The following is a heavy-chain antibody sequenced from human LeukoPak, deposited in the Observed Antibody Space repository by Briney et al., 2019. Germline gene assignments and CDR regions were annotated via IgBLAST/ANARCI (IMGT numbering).Heavy chain of an antibody. CDR2: ISSTGTI. J-gene: IGHJ4*02. V-gene: IGHV3-48*01. CDR1: GFTLSNYG. D-gene: IGHD6-19*01. CDR3: ARDQGAYSSGWYGVFDH. Sequence: PGGSLRLSCVPSGFTLSNYGMNWVRQAPGKGLEWISYISSTGTINYAESVRGRFNISRDNVKNSLYLQMNSLRVEDTAIYYCARDQGAYSSGWYGVFDHWGQGTLVTVSS.